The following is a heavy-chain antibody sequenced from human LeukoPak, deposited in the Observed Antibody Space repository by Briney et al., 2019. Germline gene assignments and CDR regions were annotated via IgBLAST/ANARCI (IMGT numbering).Heavy chain of an antibody. CDR2: IYYSGST. CDR3: VRQDGNSVVWYFDY. D-gene: IGHD2-8*02. V-gene: IGHV4-39*01. CDR1: GGSISSSSYY. J-gene: IGHJ4*02. Sequence: PSETLSLTCTVSGGSISSSSYYWGWIRQPPGKGLEWIGSIYYSGSTYYNPSLKSRVTISVDTSKNQFSLKLSSVTAADTAVYYCVRQDGNSVVWYFDYWGQGTLVTVSS.